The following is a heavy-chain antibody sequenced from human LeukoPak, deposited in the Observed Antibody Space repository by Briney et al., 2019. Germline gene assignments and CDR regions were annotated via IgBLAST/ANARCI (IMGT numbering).Heavy chain of an antibody. CDR3: ARDPYCGGDCYSYYFDY. J-gene: IGHJ4*02. D-gene: IGHD2-21*02. CDR1: GFTFSSYG. V-gene: IGHV3-33*01. CDR2: IWYDGSNK. Sequence: GGSLRLSCAASGFTFSSYGMHWVRQAPGKGLEWVAVIWYDGSNKYYADSVKGRFTISRDNSKNTLYLQMNSLRAEATAVYYCARDPYCGGDCYSYYFDYWGQGTLVTVSS.